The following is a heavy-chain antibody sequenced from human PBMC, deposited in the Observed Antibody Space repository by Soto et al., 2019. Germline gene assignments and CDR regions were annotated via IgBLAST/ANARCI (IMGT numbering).Heavy chain of an antibody. CDR3: AREEGATVANGWFDS. CDR2: IRPDGSEK. CDR1: GFTFRSYW. V-gene: IGHV3-7*03. D-gene: IGHD4-17*01. Sequence: EVQVVESGGGLVQPGGSLRVSCVGSGFTFRSYWMSWVRQAPGKGLEWVANIRPDGSEKYYVDSVKGRFTISRDNAKNSLYLQMSSLRAEDTAVYYCAREEGATVANGWFDSWGQGALVTASS. J-gene: IGHJ5*01.